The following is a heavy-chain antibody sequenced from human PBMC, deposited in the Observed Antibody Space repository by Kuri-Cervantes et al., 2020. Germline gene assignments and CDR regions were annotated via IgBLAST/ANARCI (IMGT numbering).Heavy chain of an antibody. V-gene: IGHV4-38-2*02. Sequence: SETLSLTCNVSGHSVTSAFYWGWIRQPPGKGLEWVGTVYHGGNRYYNPSLESRVTIFVDTSTNQVSLKLRSVTAADTAVYYCADDYVWGSYLQNWGQGTLVTVSS. D-gene: IGHD3-16*02. CDR3: ADDYVWGSYLQN. J-gene: IGHJ1*01. CDR1: GHSVTSAFY. CDR2: VYHGGNR.